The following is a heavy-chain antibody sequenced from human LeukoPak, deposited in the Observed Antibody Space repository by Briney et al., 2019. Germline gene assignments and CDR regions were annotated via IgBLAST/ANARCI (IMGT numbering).Heavy chain of an antibody. Sequence: PSETLSLTCTVSGGSISSSSYYWGWIRQPPGKGLEWIGSIYYSGSTYYNPSLKSRVTISVDTSKNQFSLKLSSVTAADTAVYYCARTIAARPGYLDYWGQGTLVTVSS. CDR2: IYYSGST. CDR3: ARTIAARPGYLDY. J-gene: IGHJ4*02. D-gene: IGHD6-6*01. V-gene: IGHV4-39*01. CDR1: GGSISSSSYY.